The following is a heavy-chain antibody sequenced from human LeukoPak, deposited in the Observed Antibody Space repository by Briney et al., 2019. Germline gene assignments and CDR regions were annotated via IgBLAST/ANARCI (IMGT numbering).Heavy chain of an antibody. D-gene: IGHD3-22*01. CDR2: IYGAGST. V-gene: IGHV3-53*01. CDR3: ARDSYDSSGYAFDI. J-gene: IGHJ3*02. CDR1: GFTVSNYY. Sequence: GGSLRLSCAAFGFTVSNYYMSWVRQAPGKWLEWVSVIYGAGSTYYADSVKGRFTISRDNSKNTLYLQMNSLRAEDTAMYYCARDSYDSSGYAFDIWGQGTMVTVSS.